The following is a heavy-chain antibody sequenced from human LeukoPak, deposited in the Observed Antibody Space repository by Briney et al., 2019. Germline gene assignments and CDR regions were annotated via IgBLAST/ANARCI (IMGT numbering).Heavy chain of an antibody. Sequence: SQTLSLTCTVSGGSISSGDYYWSWIRQPPGKGLEWIGYIYYSGSTYYNPSLKSRVTISVDTSKNQFSLKLSSVTAADTAVYYCARDFPGFNWFDPWGQGTLVTVSS. CDR1: GGSISSGDYY. J-gene: IGHJ5*02. V-gene: IGHV4-30-4*01. CDR2: IYYSGST. CDR3: ARDFPGFNWFDP.